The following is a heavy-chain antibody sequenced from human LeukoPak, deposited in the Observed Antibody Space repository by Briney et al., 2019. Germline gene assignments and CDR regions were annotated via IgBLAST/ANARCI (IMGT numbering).Heavy chain of an antibody. V-gene: IGHV4-59*12. D-gene: IGHD3-10*01. Sequence: PSETLSLTCTVSGGSLYNYYWNWIRQPPGMGLEWIGYIYYSGNTHYNSSLESRVTMSIDTSKNQFSLKLSSVTAADTAVYYCARRLYGSGRTNPTRFDYWGQGTLVTVSS. CDR2: IYYSGNT. CDR3: ARRLYGSGRTNPTRFDY. J-gene: IGHJ4*02. CDR1: GGSLYNYY.